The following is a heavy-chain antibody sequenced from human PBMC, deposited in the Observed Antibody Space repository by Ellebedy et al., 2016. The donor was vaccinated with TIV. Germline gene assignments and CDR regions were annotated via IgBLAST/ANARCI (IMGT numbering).Heavy chain of an antibody. CDR2: IYPTGST. Sequence: MPSETLSLTCTVSGGSNRSYYWSWIRQPAGKGLEWIGRIYPTGSTSYSPTLKSRITMSIDTSKNQSSLKMTSVTAADTAVYYCARVSGDYYFVMDVWGQGTTVTVSS. V-gene: IGHV4-4*07. J-gene: IGHJ6*02. D-gene: IGHD1-26*01. CDR1: GGSNRSYY. CDR3: ARVSGDYYFVMDV.